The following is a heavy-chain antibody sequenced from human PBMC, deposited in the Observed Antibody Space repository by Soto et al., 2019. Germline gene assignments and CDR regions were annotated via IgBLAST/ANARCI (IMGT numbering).Heavy chain of an antibody. CDR3: ARDITGTLDP. CDR2: INPNSGGT. J-gene: IGHJ5*02. Sequence: GASVKVSCKASGYTFTDYYIHWVRQAPGQGLEWMGWINPNSGGTNYAQKFQGWVTMTRDTSVTTAYMDLSRLRSDDTAFYYCARDITGTLDPWGQGTLVTVSS. V-gene: IGHV1-2*04. CDR1: GYTFTDYY. D-gene: IGHD1-20*01.